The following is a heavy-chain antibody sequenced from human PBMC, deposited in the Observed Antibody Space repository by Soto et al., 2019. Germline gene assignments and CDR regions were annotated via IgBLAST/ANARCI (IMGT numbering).Heavy chain of an antibody. CDR3: TTDRIVVPAAPFDP. J-gene: IGHJ5*02. D-gene: IGHD2-2*01. CDR1: GFTFSNAW. Sequence: PGGSLRLSCAASGFTFSNAWMSWVRQAPGKGLEWVGRIKSKTDGGTTDYAAPVKGRFTISRDDSKNTLYLQMNSLKTEDTAVYYCTTDRIVVPAAPFDPWGQGTLVTVSS. V-gene: IGHV3-15*01. CDR2: IKSKTDGGTT.